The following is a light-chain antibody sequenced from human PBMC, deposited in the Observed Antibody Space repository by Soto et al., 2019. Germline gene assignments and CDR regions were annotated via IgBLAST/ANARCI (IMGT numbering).Light chain of an antibody. CDR3: QQLDSYPLT. J-gene: IGKJ4*01. CDR2: AAS. Sequence: IQLTQSPSSLSASVGDRVTITCRASQGIISYLAWYQLKPGKAPKLLIYAASSLQSGVPSRFSGSGSGTDFSLTISSLQPEDFATYYCQQLDSYPLTFGGGTKVEIK. V-gene: IGKV1-9*01. CDR1: QGIISY.